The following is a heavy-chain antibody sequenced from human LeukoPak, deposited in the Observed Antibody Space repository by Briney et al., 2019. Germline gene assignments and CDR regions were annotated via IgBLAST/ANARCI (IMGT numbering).Heavy chain of an antibody. CDR3: ARGPPPADN. V-gene: IGHV3-23*01. CDR2: ISNSGGST. J-gene: IGHJ4*02. CDR1: GFTFSSYV. Sequence: GGSLRLSCAASGFTFSSYVMSWVRQAPGKGLEWVSSISNSGGSTYYADSVKGRFTISRDNSKNTLYLQINSLRAEDTAVYYCARGPPPADNWGQGTLVTVSS.